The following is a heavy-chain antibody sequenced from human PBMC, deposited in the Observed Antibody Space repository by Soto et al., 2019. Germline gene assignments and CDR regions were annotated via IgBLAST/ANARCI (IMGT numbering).Heavy chain of an antibody. J-gene: IGHJ6*02. V-gene: IGHV6-1*01. Sequence: SQTLSHTCAVSGHSVSCNSAAWNWIRQSPSRGLEWLGRTYYRSKWYNDYAVSVKSRITINPDTSKNQFSLQLNSVTPEDTAVYYCARDRLAAAGSLGMDVWGQGTTVTAP. CDR2: TYYRSKWYN. CDR3: ARDRLAAAGSLGMDV. D-gene: IGHD6-13*01. CDR1: GHSVSCNSAA.